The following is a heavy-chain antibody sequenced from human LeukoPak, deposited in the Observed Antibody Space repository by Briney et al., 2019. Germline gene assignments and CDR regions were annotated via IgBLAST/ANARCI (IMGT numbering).Heavy chain of an antibody. D-gene: IGHD6-13*01. CDR3: ARGSYGSSWYAHYYYYGMDV. CDR1: GGSSSGYY. CDR2: INHSGST. V-gene: IGHV4-34*01. Sequence: SETLSLTCAVYGGSSSGYYWSWIRQPPGKGLEWIGEINHSGSTNYNPSLKSRVTISVDTSKNQFSLKLSSVTAADTAVYYCARGSYGSSWYAHYYYYGMDVWGQGTTVTVSS. J-gene: IGHJ6*02.